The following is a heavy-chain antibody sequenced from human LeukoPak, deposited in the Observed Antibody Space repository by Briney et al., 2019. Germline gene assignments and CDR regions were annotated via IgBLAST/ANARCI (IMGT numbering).Heavy chain of an antibody. Sequence: GGALRLSCVSSGFTFSNYWMKWVRQAPGKGLEWVASINEDGSGKFSVGSVKDRITISRDNTRNSMDLQINSPTGEDTAIYYCARDDGDVWGTGTTVTVSS. V-gene: IGHV3-7*01. CDR3: ARDDGDV. CDR2: INEDGSGK. CDR1: GFTFSNYW. J-gene: IGHJ6*04.